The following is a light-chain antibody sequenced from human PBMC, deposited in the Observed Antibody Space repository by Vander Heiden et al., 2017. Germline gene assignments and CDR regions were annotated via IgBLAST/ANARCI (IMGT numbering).Light chain of an antibody. Sequence: DLRLTQSPSTLSASVGDRLTITCRASQNINRRLAWYQQRPRKAPKHLIYKASSLESGVPSSFSGSGYGTHFTLTISSLQPDDFATYYCQQYYSDSRTFGQGTKVEL. CDR1: QNINRR. CDR3: QQYYSDSRT. CDR2: KAS. J-gene: IGKJ1*01. V-gene: IGKV1-5*03.